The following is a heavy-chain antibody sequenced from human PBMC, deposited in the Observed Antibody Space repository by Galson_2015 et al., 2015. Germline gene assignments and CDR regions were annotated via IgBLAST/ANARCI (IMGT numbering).Heavy chain of an antibody. J-gene: IGHJ4*02. CDR1: GGSISSSNW. Sequence: SETLSLTCAVSGGSISSSNWWSWVRQPPGKGLEWIGEIYHSGSTNYNPSLKSRVTISVDKSKNQFSLKLSSVTAADTAVYYCARQNHCYHSNTSTYSVFFDYWGQGTLVTVSS. V-gene: IGHV4-4*02. CDR3: ARQNHCYHSNTSTYSVFFDY. D-gene: IGHD3-22*01. CDR2: IYHSGST.